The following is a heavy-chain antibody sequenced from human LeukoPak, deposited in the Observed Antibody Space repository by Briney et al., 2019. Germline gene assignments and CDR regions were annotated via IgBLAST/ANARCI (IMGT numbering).Heavy chain of an antibody. Sequence: GGSLRPSCAPSGFTFNRNAISSVPQAPGKGLEWVSTIGGSGDKTFYADSVKGRFTISRDNSKNMVHLQMNSLTGEDTALYYCVRRGDASSGWGDHDFWGQGALVTVSS. CDR3: VRRGDASSGWGDHDF. CDR1: GFTFNRNA. CDR2: IGGSGDKT. D-gene: IGHD6-19*01. J-gene: IGHJ4*02. V-gene: IGHV3-23*01.